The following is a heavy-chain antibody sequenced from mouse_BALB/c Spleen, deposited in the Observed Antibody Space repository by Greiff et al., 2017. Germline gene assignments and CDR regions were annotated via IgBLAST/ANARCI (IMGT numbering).Heavy chain of an antibody. Sequence: EVQLQQSGPGLVKPSQSLSLTCTVTGYSITSDYAWNWIRQFPGNKLEWMGYISYSGSTSYNPSLKSRISITRDTSKNQFFLQLNSVTTEDTATYYCASYDYDPYWYFDVWGAGTTVTVSS. CDR3: ASYDYDPYWYFDV. V-gene: IGHV3-2*02. J-gene: IGHJ1*01. D-gene: IGHD2-4*01. CDR2: ISYSGST. CDR1: GYSITSDYA.